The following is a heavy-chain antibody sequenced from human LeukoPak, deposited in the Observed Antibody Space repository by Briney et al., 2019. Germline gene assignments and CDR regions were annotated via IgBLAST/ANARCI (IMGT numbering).Heavy chain of an antibody. CDR3: ASGAGYDFWSGYHDRGYYYYMDV. CDR1: GGTFSSYA. V-gene: IGHV1-69*05. Sequence: SVKVSCKASGGTFSSYAISWVRQAPGQGLEWMGGIIPIFGTANYAQKFQGRVTITTDESTSTAYTELSSLRSEDTAVYYCASGAGYDFWSGYHDRGYYYYMDVWGKGTTVTVSS. CDR2: IIPIFGTA. J-gene: IGHJ6*03. D-gene: IGHD3-3*01.